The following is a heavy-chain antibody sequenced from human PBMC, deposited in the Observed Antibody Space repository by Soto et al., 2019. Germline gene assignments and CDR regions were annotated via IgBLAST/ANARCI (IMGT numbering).Heavy chain of an antibody. D-gene: IGHD6-13*01. Sequence: QVQLLQSGAEVKKPGASVKVSCKASGYTFTSYGISWVRQAPGQGLEWMGWISAYNGNSNYAQKLQGRVTMTTDTSTSTAYMELRRLRSDATAVYCCARDWAAAGPFDYWGQGTLVTVSS. V-gene: IGHV1-18*01. CDR2: ISAYNGNS. CDR3: ARDWAAAGPFDY. J-gene: IGHJ4*02. CDR1: GYTFTSYG.